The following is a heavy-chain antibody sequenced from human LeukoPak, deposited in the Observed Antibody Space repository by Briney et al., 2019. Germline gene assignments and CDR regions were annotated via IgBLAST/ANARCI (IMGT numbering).Heavy chain of an antibody. Sequence: SETLSLTCTVSGGSISRYYWSWIRQPPGKGLEWIGYIYYSGSTNYNPSLKSRVTISVDTSKNQFSLKLSSVTAADTAVYYCARDVDYDSSHNWFDPWGQGTLVTVSS. V-gene: IGHV4-59*01. CDR1: GGSISRYY. D-gene: IGHD3-22*01. CDR2: IYYSGST. J-gene: IGHJ5*02. CDR3: ARDVDYDSSHNWFDP.